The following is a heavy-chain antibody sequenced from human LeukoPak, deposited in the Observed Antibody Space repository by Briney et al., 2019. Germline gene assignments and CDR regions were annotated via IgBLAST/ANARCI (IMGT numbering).Heavy chain of an antibody. Sequence: GASVKVSCKASGYTFTGYYMHWVRQAPGQGLEWMGWINPNSGGTNYAQKFQGRVTMTRDTSISTAYMGLSRLRSDDTAVYYCARVGLRNCTNGVCYDYYFDYWRQGTLVSVSS. D-gene: IGHD2-8*01. CDR2: INPNSGGT. CDR1: GYTFTGYY. V-gene: IGHV1-2*02. CDR3: ARVGLRNCTNGVCYDYYFDY. J-gene: IGHJ4*02.